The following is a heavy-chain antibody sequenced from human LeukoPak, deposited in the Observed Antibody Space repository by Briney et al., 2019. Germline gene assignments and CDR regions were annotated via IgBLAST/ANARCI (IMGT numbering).Heavy chain of an antibody. Sequence: GGSVTLFCAASGFTFSSFAMMWLRQAPGKGLAWVRSISASDSGSYYADSVKCRFTISRDNSKNTLYLQMNSVRAEDTAVYYCAKGLAGIRYFDYWGRGTLVTVS. CDR2: ISASDSGS. CDR1: GFTFSSFA. V-gene: IGHV3-23*01. CDR3: AKGLAGIRYFDY. D-gene: IGHD6-19*01. J-gene: IGHJ4*02.